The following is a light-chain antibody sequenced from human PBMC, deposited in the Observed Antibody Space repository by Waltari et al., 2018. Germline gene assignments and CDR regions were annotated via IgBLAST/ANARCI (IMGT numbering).Light chain of an antibody. CDR3: SSYAGSSNLV. V-gene: IGLV2-8*01. CDR2: EVS. CDR1: SNDVGGSNY. J-gene: IGLJ2*01. Sequence: QSALTQPPSASGSPGPSVTISCTGPSNDVGGSNYLLWYQQQPGKAPKLIIHEVSKRPSGVPDRFSGSKSANTASLTVSGLQADDEADYYCSSYAGSSNLVFGGGTKLTVL.